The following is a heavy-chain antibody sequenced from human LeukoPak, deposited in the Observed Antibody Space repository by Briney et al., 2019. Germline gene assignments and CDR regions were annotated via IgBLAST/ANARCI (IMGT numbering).Heavy chain of an antibody. J-gene: IGHJ4*02. Sequence: PSETLSLTCTVSGGSISSYYWSWIRQPPGKGLEWIGEINHSGSTNYNPSLKSRVTISVDTSKNQFSLKLSSVTAADTAVYYCARRSPHSSGWYVLESYFAYGGQGPWVTVPS. CDR1: GGSISSYY. CDR3: ARRSPHSSGWYVLESYFAY. V-gene: IGHV4-34*01. CDR2: INHSGST. D-gene: IGHD6-13*01.